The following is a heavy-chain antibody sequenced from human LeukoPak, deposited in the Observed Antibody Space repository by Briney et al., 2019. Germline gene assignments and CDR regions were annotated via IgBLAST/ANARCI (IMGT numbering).Heavy chain of an antibody. CDR2: IKQDGSEE. V-gene: IGHV3-7*01. Sequence: PGGSLRLSCAASGFTFSSYGMNWVRQAPGKGLEWVANIKQDGSEEYYVDSVRGRFTISRDNAKNLLYLQMNSLRAEDTAVYYCARDLQCGGDCHYDALDIWGQGTLVTVSS. J-gene: IGHJ3*02. CDR3: ARDLQCGGDCHYDALDI. D-gene: IGHD2-21*02. CDR1: GFTFSSYG.